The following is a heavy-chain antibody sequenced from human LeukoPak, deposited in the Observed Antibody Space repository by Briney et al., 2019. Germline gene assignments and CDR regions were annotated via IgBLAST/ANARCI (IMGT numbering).Heavy chain of an antibody. CDR1: GGCISSYY. Sequence: SETLSLTCTVSGGCISSYYWSWIRQPPGKGLEWIGYIYYSGSTNYNPSLKSRVTVSVDTSKNQFSLKLSSVHAADTAGYYCARDTSTAMVDWGQGTLVTGSS. CDR3: ARDTSTAMVD. D-gene: IGHD5-18*01. J-gene: IGHJ4*02. CDR2: IYYSGST. V-gene: IGHV4-59*01.